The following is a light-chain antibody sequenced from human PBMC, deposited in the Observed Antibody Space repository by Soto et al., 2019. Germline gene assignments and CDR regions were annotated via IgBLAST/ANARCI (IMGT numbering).Light chain of an antibody. V-gene: IGKV3-20*01. CDR2: GAS. J-gene: IGKJ4*01. CDR1: QSVSRSN. CDR3: QHYDTSLT. Sequence: EIVLTQSPGTLSLSPGERATLSCRASQSVSRSNFAWYQQKPGQAPRLLIYGASSRATGIPDRFSGAGSGTDFTLCINRLEPEDFAVYYCQHYDTSLTFGGGTKVEL.